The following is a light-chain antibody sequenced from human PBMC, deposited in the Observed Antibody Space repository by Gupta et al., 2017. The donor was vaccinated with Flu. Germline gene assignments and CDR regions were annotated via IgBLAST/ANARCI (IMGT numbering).Light chain of an antibody. CDR2: GNS. V-gene: IGLV1-40*01. J-gene: IGLJ3*02. CDR1: SSNIGAGYD. CDR3: QSYDSSLSGWV. Sequence: QSVLTQPPSVSGAPGPRVTISCTGCSSNIGAGYDVHWYQQLPGTAPKLLIYGNSNRPSGVPDRFSGSKSGTSASLAITGLQAEDEADYYCQSYDSSLSGWVFGGGTKLTVL.